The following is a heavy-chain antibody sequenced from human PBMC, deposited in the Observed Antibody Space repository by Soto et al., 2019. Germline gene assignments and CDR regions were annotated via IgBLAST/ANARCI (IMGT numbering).Heavy chain of an antibody. V-gene: IGHV3-9*01. CDR2: ISWNSGSI. Sequence: GGSLRLSCAASGFTFDDYAMHWVRQAPGKGLEWVSGISWNSGSIGYADSVKGRFTISRDNAKNSLYLQMNSLRAEDTALYYCAKDPKSGSYEYFDYWGPGTLATVYS. D-gene: IGHD1-26*01. J-gene: IGHJ4*02. CDR1: GFTFDDYA. CDR3: AKDPKSGSYEYFDY.